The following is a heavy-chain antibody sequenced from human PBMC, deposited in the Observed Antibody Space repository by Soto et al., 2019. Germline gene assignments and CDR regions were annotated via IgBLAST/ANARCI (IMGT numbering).Heavy chain of an antibody. D-gene: IGHD2-2*01. V-gene: IGHV1-18*04. J-gene: IGHJ6*02. CDR3: ARVGLGYCSSTSCFSGSEYYYYGMDV. CDR1: GYTFTSYG. Sequence: ASVKVSCKASGYTFTSYGISWLRQSAGQGLEWMGWISAYNGNTNYAQKLQGRATMTTDTSTSTAYMELRSLRSDDTAVYYCARVGLGYCSSTSCFSGSEYYYYGMDVWGQGTTVTVSS. CDR2: ISAYNGNT.